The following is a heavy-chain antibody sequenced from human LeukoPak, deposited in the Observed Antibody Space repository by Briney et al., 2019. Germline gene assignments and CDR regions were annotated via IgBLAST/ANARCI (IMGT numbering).Heavy chain of an antibody. CDR2: IMTIFGTA. D-gene: IGHD4/OR15-4a*01. Sequence: ASVKVSCKASGGTFISYAISWVGQAPGQGVEWMGRIMTIFGTANYAQKFQGRVTITTDESTSTAYMELSSLRSEDTAVYYCARDGDYGVIWGQGTMVTVSS. CDR3: ARDGDYGVI. CDR1: GGTFISYA. J-gene: IGHJ3*02. V-gene: IGHV1-69*05.